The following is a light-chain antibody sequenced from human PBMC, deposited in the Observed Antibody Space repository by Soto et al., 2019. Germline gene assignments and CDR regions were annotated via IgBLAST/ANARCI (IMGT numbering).Light chain of an antibody. CDR3: QQGHSTPYT. Sequence: DIQMTQSPYSLSASVGDSVTITCRASQNIRTYLNWYQQKPGRATKLLIHSASALPSGVPSRFSGSGSGTEFTLTMSGLQPEDFATHYCQQGHSTPYTFGQGTKVDIK. CDR2: SAS. CDR1: QNIRTY. J-gene: IGKJ2*01. V-gene: IGKV1-39*01.